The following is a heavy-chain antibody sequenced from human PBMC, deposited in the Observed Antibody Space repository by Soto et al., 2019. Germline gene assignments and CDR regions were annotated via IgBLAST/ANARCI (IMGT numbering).Heavy chain of an antibody. CDR1: GYTFTSYA. Sequence: GASVKVSCKASGYTFTSYAMHWVRQAPGQRLEWMGWINAGNGNTKYSQKFQGRVTITRDTSASTAYMELSSMRSEDTAVYYCASCSGGSGYFSRSNYYYYMDVWGKGTTVTVSS. CDR2: INAGNGNT. CDR3: ASCSGGSGYFSRSNYYYYMDV. D-gene: IGHD2-15*01. V-gene: IGHV1-3*01. J-gene: IGHJ6*03.